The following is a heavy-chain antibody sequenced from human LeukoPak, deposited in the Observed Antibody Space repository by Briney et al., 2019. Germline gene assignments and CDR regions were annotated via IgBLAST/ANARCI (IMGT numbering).Heavy chain of an antibody. V-gene: IGHV4-4*07. CDR3: ARSPSDPLRYFDWPPLGFDY. CDR1: GDSITGYY. Sequence: SETLSLTCTVSGDSITGYYWGWIRQPAGKGLEWIGRIYTSGSTNYNPSLKSRVTMSVDTSKNQFSLKLSSVTAADTAVYYCARSPSDPLRYFDWPPLGFDYWGQGTLVTVSS. D-gene: IGHD3-9*01. CDR2: IYTSGST. J-gene: IGHJ4*02.